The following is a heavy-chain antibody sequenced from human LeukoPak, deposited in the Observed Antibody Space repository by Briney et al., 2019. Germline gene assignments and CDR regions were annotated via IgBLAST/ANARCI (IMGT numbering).Heavy chain of an antibody. D-gene: IGHD6-13*01. J-gene: IGHJ6*02. CDR1: GYTFTSYY. Sequence: GASVKVSCKASGYTFTSYYMHWVRQAPGQGLEWMGIINPSGGSTSYAQKFQGRVTMTRDTSTSTVYMELSSLRSEDTAVYYCARDPLAAVGGGYYYYYGMDVWGQGTTVTVSS. CDR3: ARDPLAAVGGGYYYYYGMDV. V-gene: IGHV1-46*01. CDR2: INPSGGST.